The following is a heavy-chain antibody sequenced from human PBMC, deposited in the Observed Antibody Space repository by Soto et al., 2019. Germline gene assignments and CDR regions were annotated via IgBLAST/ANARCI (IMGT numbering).Heavy chain of an antibody. CDR1: GYTFTSYG. CDR2: ISPYNGNT. CDR3: ERDRGYNWNDGWVDP. J-gene: IGHJ5*02. D-gene: IGHD1-20*01. Sequence: QAQLVQPGAEVKKPGASVKISCKASGYTFTSYGIIWVRQAPGQGLAWIGRISPYNGNTNYARKLQGRVTMTTDTSASTAYMELRSLRSDDAAVYYCERDRGYNWNDGWVDPWGPGTLVNVSS. V-gene: IGHV1-18*01.